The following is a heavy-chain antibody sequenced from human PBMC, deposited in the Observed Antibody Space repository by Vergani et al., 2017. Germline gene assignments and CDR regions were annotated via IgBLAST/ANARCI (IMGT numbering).Heavy chain of an antibody. J-gene: IGHJ5*02. D-gene: IGHD6-19*01. CDR3: ARWVAVAGTDRFDP. CDR1: GYTFTSYA. Sequence: QVQLVQSGSELKKPGASVKVSCKASGYTFTSYAMNWVRQAPGQGLEWMGWINTNTGKPTYAQGFTGRFVFSLDTSVSTAYLQISSLKTEDTAVYYCARWVAVAGTDRFDPWGQGTLVTVSS. V-gene: IGHV7-4-1*02. CDR2: INTNTGKP.